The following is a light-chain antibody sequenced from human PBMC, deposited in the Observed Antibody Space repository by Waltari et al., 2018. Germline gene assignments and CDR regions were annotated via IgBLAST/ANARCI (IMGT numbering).Light chain of an antibody. CDR3: FSYAGGPGL. CDR2: EVN. Sequence: QSALTQPRSVSGSPGQSVTISCTGTSSDVGGYHYVSWYQQHQGEGPKLLIYEVNKRPSVVPYRFSSSTSGNTASLTISGLRTEYEADYYCFSYAGGPGLFGGGTKLTVL. V-gene: IGLV2-11*01. CDR1: SSDVGGYHY. J-gene: IGLJ2*01.